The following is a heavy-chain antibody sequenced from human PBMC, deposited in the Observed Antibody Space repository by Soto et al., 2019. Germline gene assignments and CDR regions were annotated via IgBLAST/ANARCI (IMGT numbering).Heavy chain of an antibody. CDR2: ICGYNGHT. V-gene: IGHV1-18*01. Sequence: QVQLVQSGAEVKKPGASVKVSCKASGYTFTSYGISWVRQAPGQGLEWMGWICGYNGHTSYAQKVQGRVSMTTDPSTSTAYMELRSLRPNDTAVYYCAKLGGSYNYGMDVWGQGTTVTVSS. CDR3: AKLGGSYNYGMDV. D-gene: IGHD2-2*02. J-gene: IGHJ6*02. CDR1: GYTFTSYG.